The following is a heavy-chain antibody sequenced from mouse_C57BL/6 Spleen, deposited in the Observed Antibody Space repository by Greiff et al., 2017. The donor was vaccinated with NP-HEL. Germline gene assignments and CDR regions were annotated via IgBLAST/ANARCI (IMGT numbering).Heavy chain of an antibody. J-gene: IGHJ2*01. D-gene: IGHD3-2*02. CDR1: GYSITSGYY. V-gene: IGHV3-6*01. CDR2: ISYDGSN. CDR3: ARRAWTAQATYYFDY. Sequence: EVKLQESGPGLVKPSQSLSLTCSVTGYSITSGYYWNWIRQFPGNKLEWMGYISYDGSNNYNPSLKNRISITRDTSKNQFFLKLNSVTTEDTATYYCARRAWTAQATYYFDYWGQGTTLTVSS.